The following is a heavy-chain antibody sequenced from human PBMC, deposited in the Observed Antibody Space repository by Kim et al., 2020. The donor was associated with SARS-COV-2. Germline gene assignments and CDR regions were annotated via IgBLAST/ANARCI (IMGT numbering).Heavy chain of an antibody. CDR1: GGSISSYY. Sequence: SETLSLTCTVSGGSISSYYWSWIRQPPGKGLEWIGYIYYSGSTNYNPSLKSRVTISVDTSKNQFSRKLSSVTAADTAVYYCARLFGDFWSGYSYYYGMDVWGQGTTVTVSS. CDR2: IYYSGST. D-gene: IGHD3-3*01. V-gene: IGHV4-59*08. CDR3: ARLFGDFWSGYSYYYGMDV. J-gene: IGHJ6*02.